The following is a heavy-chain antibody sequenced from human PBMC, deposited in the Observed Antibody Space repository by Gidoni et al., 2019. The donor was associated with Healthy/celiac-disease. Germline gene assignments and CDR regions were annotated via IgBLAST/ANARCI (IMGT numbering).Heavy chain of an antibody. CDR1: EFTFSSYA. J-gene: IGHJ4*02. CDR2: ISGSGGST. Sequence: EVQMLDSGGGFVQPGGSLRISCSASEFTFSSYAMSWVRQAPGKGLEWVSAISGSGGSTYYADAVKGRFTSSRDNSKNTLYLQMNSLRAEDTAVYYCAKEDIVVVVAATLSYWGQGTLVTVSS. D-gene: IGHD2-15*01. V-gene: IGHV3-23*01. CDR3: AKEDIVVVVAATLSY.